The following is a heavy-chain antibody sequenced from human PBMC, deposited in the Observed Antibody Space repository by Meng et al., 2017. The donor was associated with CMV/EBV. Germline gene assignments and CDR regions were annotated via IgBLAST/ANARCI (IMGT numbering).Heavy chain of an antibody. V-gene: IGHV3-21*01. CDR3: ARYCSSTSCYRFDP. Sequence: GESLKISCAASGFTLSSYSMNWVRQAPGKGLEWVSSISSSSSYIYYADSVKGRFTISRDNAKNSLYLQMNSLRAEDTAVYYCARYCSSTSCYRFDPWGQGTLVTVSS. CDR1: GFTLSSYS. CDR2: ISSSSSYI. D-gene: IGHD2-2*02. J-gene: IGHJ5*02.